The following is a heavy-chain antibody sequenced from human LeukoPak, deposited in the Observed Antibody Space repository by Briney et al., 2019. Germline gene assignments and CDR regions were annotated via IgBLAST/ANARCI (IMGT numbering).Heavy chain of an antibody. V-gene: IGHV4-30-2*01. CDR1: GGSITSGGYS. CDR3: ARSGPYYYHYLDV. CDR2: IYHSGIT. J-gene: IGHJ6*03. D-gene: IGHD3-10*01. Sequence: PSETLSLTCAVSGGSITSGGYSWSWIRQAPGEGLEWIGYIYHSGITYYNPSLKSRVTMSIDTSKNQFSLNLSSVTAADTAVYFCARSGPYYYHYLDVWGKGTTVTVSS.